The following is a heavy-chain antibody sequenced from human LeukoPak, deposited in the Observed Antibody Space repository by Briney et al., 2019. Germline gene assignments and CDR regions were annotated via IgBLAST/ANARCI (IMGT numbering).Heavy chain of an antibody. CDR2: IYDSGST. V-gene: IGHV4-59*08. CDR1: RGSFTTYY. CDR3: ARSVNPGIAVAGSY. Sequence: SETLSLTCTVSRGSFTTYYWSWIRQPPGKALEWIGYIYDSGSTNYNPSLKSRVTISVDTSKNQFSLKLSSVTAADTAVYYCARSVNPGIAVAGSYWGQGTLVTVSS. D-gene: IGHD6-19*01. J-gene: IGHJ4*02.